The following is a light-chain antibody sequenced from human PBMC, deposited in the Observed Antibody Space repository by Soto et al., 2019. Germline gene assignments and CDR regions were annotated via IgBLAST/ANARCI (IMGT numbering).Light chain of an antibody. CDR1: GSDIAGYNY. Sequence: QSVLAQPASVSGPPGQSITISCTGTGSDIAGYNYVSWFQQHPGKAPKLMMYQVTIRPSGVSNRFSGAKSGNTASLTISGLQAEDEAEYYCSSFTSTTSLYVFGTGTKVTVL. CDR2: QVT. J-gene: IGLJ1*01. V-gene: IGLV2-14*01. CDR3: SSFTSTTSLYV.